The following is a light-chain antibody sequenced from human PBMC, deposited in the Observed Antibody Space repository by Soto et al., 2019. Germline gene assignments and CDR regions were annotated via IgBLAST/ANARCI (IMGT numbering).Light chain of an antibody. CDR2: GNS. Sequence: QSVLTQPPSVSGAPGQRVTISCTASSSNIGAGYDVYWYQQLPGTVPKLLIYGNSNRPSGVPDRFSGSKSGTSASLAITGLQAEDEADYYCQSYDSSLSGWVFGGGTKLTVL. CDR3: QSYDSSLSGWV. J-gene: IGLJ3*02. V-gene: IGLV1-40*01. CDR1: SSNIGAGYD.